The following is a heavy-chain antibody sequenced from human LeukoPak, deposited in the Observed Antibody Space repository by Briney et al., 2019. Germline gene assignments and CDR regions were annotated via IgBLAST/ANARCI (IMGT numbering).Heavy chain of an antibody. V-gene: IGHV4-34*01. CDR2: INHSGST. J-gene: IGHJ4*02. Sequence: SETLSLTCAVYGGSFSGYYWSWIRQPPGKGLEWIGEINHSGSTNYNPSLKSRVTISVDTSKNQFSLKLSSVTAADTAVYYCARGQLQWLAYFDYWGQGTLVTVSS. CDR1: GGSFSGYY. CDR3: ARGQLQWLAYFDY. D-gene: IGHD6-19*01.